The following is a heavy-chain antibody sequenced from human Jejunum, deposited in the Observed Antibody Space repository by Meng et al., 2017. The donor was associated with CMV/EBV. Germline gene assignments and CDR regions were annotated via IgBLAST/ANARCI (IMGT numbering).Heavy chain of an antibody. CDR2: ISNTGSTI. V-gene: IGHV3-11*01. Sequence: SCAASGFTFSDSYMTWIRQAPGKGLEWVSYISNTGSTIYYADSVKGRFTISRDNAKNSLYLQMSSLRAEDTALYYCAREYSGSFPHWGQGTLVTVSS. CDR3: AREYSGSFPH. CDR1: GFTFSDSY. J-gene: IGHJ1*01. D-gene: IGHD6-6*01.